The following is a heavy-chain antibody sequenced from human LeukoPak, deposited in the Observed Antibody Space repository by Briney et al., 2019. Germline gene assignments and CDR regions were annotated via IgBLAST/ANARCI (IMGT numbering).Heavy chain of an antibody. CDR2: IYISGSP. V-gene: IGHV4-4*07. CDR1: GGSISSHD. D-gene: IGHD6-13*01. CDR3: ARVSSSWYQDWYFDR. J-gene: IGHJ2*01. Sequence: PSETLSLTCTVSGGSISSHDWTWIRQPAGKGLEWIGRIYISGSPNYNPSLKSRVTISVDTSKNQFSLKLTSVTAADTAVYYCARVSSSWYQDWYFDRWGRGTLVTVSS.